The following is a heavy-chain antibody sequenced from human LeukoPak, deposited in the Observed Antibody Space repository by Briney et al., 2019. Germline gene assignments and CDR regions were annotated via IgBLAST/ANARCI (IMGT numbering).Heavy chain of an antibody. J-gene: IGHJ4*02. V-gene: IGHV1-69*04. Sequence: SVKVSCKASGGTFSSYAISWVRQAPGQGLEWMGRIIPILGIANYAQKFQGRVTITADKSTSTAYMELRSLRPDDTAVYYCARDIGGGRVRFDYWGQGTLVTVSS. CDR2: IIPILGIA. CDR3: ARDIGGGRVRFDY. D-gene: IGHD2-15*01. CDR1: GGTFSSYA.